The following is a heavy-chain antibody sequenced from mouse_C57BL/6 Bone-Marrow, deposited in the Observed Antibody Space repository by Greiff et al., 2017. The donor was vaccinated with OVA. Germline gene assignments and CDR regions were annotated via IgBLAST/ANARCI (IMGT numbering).Heavy chain of an antibody. J-gene: IGHJ3*01. D-gene: IGHD2-1*01. Sequence: VQVVESGPGLVAPSQSLSITCTVSGFSLTSYGVHWVRQPPGKGLEWLVVIWSDGSTTYNSALKSRLSISKDNSKSQVFLKMNSLQTDDTAMYYCARHEGIYYGNYEAWFAYWGQGTLVTVSA. V-gene: IGHV2-6-1*01. CDR2: IWSDGST. CDR3: ARHEGIYYGNYEAWFAY. CDR1: GFSLTSYG.